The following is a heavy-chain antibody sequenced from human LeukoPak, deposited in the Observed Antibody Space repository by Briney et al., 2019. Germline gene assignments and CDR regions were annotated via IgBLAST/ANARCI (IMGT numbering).Heavy chain of an antibody. D-gene: IGHD4-17*01. V-gene: IGHV4-39*07. CDR2: IYYSGST. J-gene: IGHJ1*01. Sequence: SETLSLTCTVSGGSISSSSYYWGWIRQPPGKGLEWIGSIYYSGSTYYNPSLKSRVTISVDTSKNQFSLKLSSVTAADTAVYYCARDSYGDSFGSFQHWGQGTLVTVSS. CDR3: ARDSYGDSFGSFQH. CDR1: GGSISSSSYY.